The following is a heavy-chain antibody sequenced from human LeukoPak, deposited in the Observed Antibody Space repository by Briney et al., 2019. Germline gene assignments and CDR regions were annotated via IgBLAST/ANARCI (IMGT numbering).Heavy chain of an antibody. CDR3: VRDPGCSSTSCYHWYFDL. V-gene: IGHV4-59*01. CDR2: IYYSGST. CDR1: GGSISSYY. J-gene: IGHJ2*01. D-gene: IGHD2-2*01. Sequence: SETLSLTCTVSGGSISSYYWSWIRQPPGKGLEWIGYIYYSGSTNYNPSLKSRVTISVDTSKNQFSLKLSSVTAADTAVYYCVRDPGCSSTSCYHWYFDLWGRGTLVTVSS.